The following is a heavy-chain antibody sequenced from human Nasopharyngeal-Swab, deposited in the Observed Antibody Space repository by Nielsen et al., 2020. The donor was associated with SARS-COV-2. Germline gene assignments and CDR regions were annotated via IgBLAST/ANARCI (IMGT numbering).Heavy chain of an antibody. CDR1: GGAFGGFY. D-gene: IGHD1-1*01. J-gene: IGHJ6*02. V-gene: IGHV4-34*01. CDR2: INPSGGT. CDR3: ARGRRERAPRYYYYGMDV. Sequence: SQTLSLTCAVPGGAFGGFYWSWIRQSPGEGLEWVGEINPSGGTDYNPSLKSRVSMSVDTSKNQVFLNLKAVTAADTGLYYCARGRRERAPRYYYYGMDVWGQGTTVSVS.